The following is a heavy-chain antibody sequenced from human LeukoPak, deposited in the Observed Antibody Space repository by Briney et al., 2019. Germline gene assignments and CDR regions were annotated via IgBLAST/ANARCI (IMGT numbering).Heavy chain of an antibody. J-gene: IGHJ3*02. D-gene: IGHD2-21*02. CDR1: GFTFSSYA. CDR2: ISGSGGST. V-gene: IGHV3-23*01. CDR3: AKDEGTDCGGDCSAFDI. Sequence: PGGSLRLSCAASGFTFSSYAMSWVRQAPGKGLEWVSAISGSGGSTYYADSVKGRFTISRDNSKNTLYLQMNSLRAEDTAVYYCAKDEGTDCGGDCSAFDIWGQGTMVTVSS.